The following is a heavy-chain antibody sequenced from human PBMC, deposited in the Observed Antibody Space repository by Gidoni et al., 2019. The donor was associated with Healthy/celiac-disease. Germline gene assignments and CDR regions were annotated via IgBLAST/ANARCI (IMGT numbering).Heavy chain of an antibody. CDR1: GFTFSSYS. D-gene: IGHD3-10*01. Sequence: EVQLVESGGGLVKPGGSLRLSCAAPGFTFSSYSMNWVRQAPGKGLEWVSSISSSSSYIYYADSVKGRFTISRDNAKNSLYLQMNSLRAEDTAVYYCAREGVWFGELQDYYGMDVWGQGTTVTVSS. V-gene: IGHV3-21*01. CDR2: ISSSSSYI. J-gene: IGHJ6*02. CDR3: AREGVWFGELQDYYGMDV.